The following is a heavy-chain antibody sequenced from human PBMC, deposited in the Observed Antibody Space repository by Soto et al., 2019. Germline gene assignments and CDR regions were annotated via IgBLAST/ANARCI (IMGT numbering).Heavy chain of an antibody. CDR3: ARHGFESGWYRFDP. CDR2: IYYSGST. CDR1: VGSISSSSYY. Sequence: SETLSLTCTVSVGSISSSSYYWGWIRQPPGKGLEWIGSIYYSGSTYYNPSLKSRVTISVDTSKNQFSLKLSSVTAADTAVYHCARHGFESGWYRFDPWGQGTLVTVSS. J-gene: IGHJ5*02. V-gene: IGHV4-39*01. D-gene: IGHD6-19*01.